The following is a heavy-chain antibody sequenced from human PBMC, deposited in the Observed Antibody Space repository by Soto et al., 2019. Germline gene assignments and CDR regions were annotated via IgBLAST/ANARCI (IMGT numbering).Heavy chain of an antibody. V-gene: IGHV3-48*02. D-gene: IGHD7-27*01. CDR2: ISSSSSTI. Sequence: GGSLRLSCAASGFAFSSYSMNWVRQAPGKGLEWVSYISSSSSTIYYADSVKGRFTISRDNAKNSLYLQMNSLRDEDTAVYYCARLPNGDGNYYYYXMDGWGQGTTVTVSS. CDR1: GFAFSSYS. CDR3: ARLPNGDGNYYYYXMDG. J-gene: IGHJ6*02.